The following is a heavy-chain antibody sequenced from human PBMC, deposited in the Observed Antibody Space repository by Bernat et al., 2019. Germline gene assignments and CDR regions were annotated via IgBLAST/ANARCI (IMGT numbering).Heavy chain of an antibody. J-gene: IGHJ6*02. CDR3: ARDGGGRGYDYDYYYGMDV. V-gene: IGHV4-31*03. CDR2: LFYSGST. D-gene: IGHD5-12*01. CDR1: GGSISSGGYF. Sequence: QVQLQESGPGLVKPSQTLSLTCTVSGGSISSGGYFWCWIRQHPGKGLEWIGYLFYSGSTCYNPSPKSRVTISVDTSKSQFTLKLGSVTAADTAVYYCARDGGGRGYDYDYYYGMDVWGQGTTVTVSS.